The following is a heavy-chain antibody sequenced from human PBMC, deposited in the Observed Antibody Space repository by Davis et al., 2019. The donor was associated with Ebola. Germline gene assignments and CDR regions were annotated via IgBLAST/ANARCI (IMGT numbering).Heavy chain of an antibody. CDR2: ISSSSSYT. CDR3: ARDRYSYGYDWFDP. D-gene: IGHD5-18*01. Sequence: GESLKISCAASGFTFSDYYMSWIRQAPGKGLEWVSYISSSSSYTNYADSVKGRFTISRDNAKNSLYLQMNSLRAEDTAVYYCARDRYSYGYDWFDPWGQGTLVTVSS. J-gene: IGHJ5*02. V-gene: IGHV3-11*06. CDR1: GFTFSDYY.